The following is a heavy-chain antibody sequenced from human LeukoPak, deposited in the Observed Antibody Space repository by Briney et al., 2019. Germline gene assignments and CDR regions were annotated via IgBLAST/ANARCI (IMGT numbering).Heavy chain of an antibody. CDR2: ISGSGGSA. CDR1: GSTFSYYA. V-gene: IGHV3-23*01. J-gene: IGHJ4*02. Sequence: GGSLRLSCAASGSTFSYYAMSWVRQAPGKGLEWVSSISGSGGSAYYAGSVKGRFTISRDNSKNTLFLQMNSLRAEDTAIYYCAKNTLFAYWGQGALVTVSS. CDR3: AKNTLFAY.